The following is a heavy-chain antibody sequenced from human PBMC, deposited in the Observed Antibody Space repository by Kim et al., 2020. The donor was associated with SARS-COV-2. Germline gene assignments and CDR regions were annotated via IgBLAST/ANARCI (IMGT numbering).Heavy chain of an antibody. V-gene: IGHV3-23*01. Sequence: DSVKGRFTISRDNSKNTLYLQMNSLRAEDTAVYYCAKARPVTTVHYMDVWGKGTTVTVSS. CDR3: AKARPVTTVHYMDV. J-gene: IGHJ6*03. D-gene: IGHD4-17*01.